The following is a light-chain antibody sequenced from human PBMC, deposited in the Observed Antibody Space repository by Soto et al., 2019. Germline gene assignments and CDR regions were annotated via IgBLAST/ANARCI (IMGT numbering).Light chain of an antibody. J-gene: IGKJ4*01. Sequence: EIVLTQSPATLSLSPGERATLSCRASQSVSSYVAWYQQKPGQPPRLLIYDASNRATGIPARFSGSGSGTDFTLTISSLEPEDCAVYYCQQRSNWPLLTFGRGTKVEIK. CDR1: QSVSSY. CDR3: QQRSNWPLLT. CDR2: DAS. V-gene: IGKV3-11*01.